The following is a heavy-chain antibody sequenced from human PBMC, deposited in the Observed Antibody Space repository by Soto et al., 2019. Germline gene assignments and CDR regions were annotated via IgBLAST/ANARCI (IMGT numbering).Heavy chain of an antibody. CDR2: IRGSGGRT. V-gene: IGHV3-23*01. CDR1: GFTFSSYA. J-gene: IGHJ3*02. D-gene: IGHD1-26*01. Sequence: GGSLRLSCAASGFTFSSYAMSWVRQAPGKGLEWVSAIRGSGGRTYYADSLKGRFTISRDNSKNTLYLQMNSLRAEDMAVYYCAKASLGWSFPDSFDIWGQGTMVTVSS. CDR3: AKASLGWSFPDSFDI.